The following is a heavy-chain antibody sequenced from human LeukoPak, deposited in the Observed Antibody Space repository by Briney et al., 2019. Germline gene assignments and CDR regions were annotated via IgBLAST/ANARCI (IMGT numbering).Heavy chain of an antibody. Sequence: ASVKVSCKASGYTFTGYYMHWVRQAPGQGLEWMGWINPNSGDTNYAQKIQGRVTMTTGTSVSTACMELSRLMTDGTAVYYCARGEGESNYWGQGTLVTVSS. CDR1: GYTFTGYY. J-gene: IGHJ4*02. D-gene: IGHD3-16*01. CDR3: ARGEGESNY. V-gene: IGHV1-2*02. CDR2: INPNSGDT.